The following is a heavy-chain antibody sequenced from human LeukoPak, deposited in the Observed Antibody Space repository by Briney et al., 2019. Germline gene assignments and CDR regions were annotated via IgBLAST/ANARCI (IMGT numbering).Heavy chain of an antibody. Sequence: GGSLRLSCAISGFTFDDYGMNLVRQAPGKGLEWVSVINWNGDYTHYADSVKGRFTISRDNAKNSLYLQMTSLRAEDTALYYCARSYSSRSFYYMDVWGKGTTVTVS. J-gene: IGHJ6*03. D-gene: IGHD6-13*01. CDR1: GFTFDDYG. V-gene: IGHV3-20*04. CDR3: ARSYSSRSFYYMDV. CDR2: INWNGDYT.